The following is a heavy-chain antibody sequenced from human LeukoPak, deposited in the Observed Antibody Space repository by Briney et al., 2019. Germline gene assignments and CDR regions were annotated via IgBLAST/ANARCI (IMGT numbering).Heavy chain of an antibody. CDR3: ARSSGYDEGRYYYYYYMDV. Sequence: SETLSLTCTVSGYSIGSGYYWGWIRQPPGKGLEWIGSIYHSGSTYYNPSLKSRVTISVDTSKNQFSLKLSSVTAADTAVYYCARSSGYDEGRYYYYYYMDVWGKGTTVTVSS. D-gene: IGHD5-12*01. V-gene: IGHV4-38-2*02. CDR2: IYHSGST. CDR1: GYSIGSGYY. J-gene: IGHJ6*03.